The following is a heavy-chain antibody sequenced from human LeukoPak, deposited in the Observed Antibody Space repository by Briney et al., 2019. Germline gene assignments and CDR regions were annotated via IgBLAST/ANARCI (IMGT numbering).Heavy chain of an antibody. Sequence: GGSLRLSCVTSGFPLSTYGVHWVRQAPGSGLEWLAYIHYDGYTTNYADSVKGRFTISRDNAKNSLYLQMNSLRAEDTAVYYCAELGITMIGGVWGKGTTVTISS. V-gene: IGHV3-30*02. CDR3: AELGITMIGGV. CDR2: IHYDGYTT. J-gene: IGHJ6*04. D-gene: IGHD3-10*02. CDR1: GFPLSTYG.